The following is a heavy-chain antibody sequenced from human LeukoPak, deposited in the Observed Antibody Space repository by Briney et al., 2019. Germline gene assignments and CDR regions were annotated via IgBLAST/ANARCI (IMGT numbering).Heavy chain of an antibody. CDR2: IFYSGST. CDR3: ARILDCSSSSCSYGMDV. D-gene: IGHD2-15*01. Sequence: SETLSLTCAVSGGSMSSYYWSWIRQPPGKGLEWIGYIFYSGSTNYNPSLKSRVTISVDTSKNQFSLKLSSVAAADTAVYYCARILDCSSSSCSYGMDVWGQGTTVTVPS. CDR1: GGSMSSYY. J-gene: IGHJ6*02. V-gene: IGHV4-59*08.